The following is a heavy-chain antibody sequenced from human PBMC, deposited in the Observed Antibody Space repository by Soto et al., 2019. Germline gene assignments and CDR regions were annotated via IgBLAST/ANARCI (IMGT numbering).Heavy chain of an antibody. V-gene: IGHV1-18*01. CDR3: AKNGQPPYYCWGLDF. D-gene: IGHD2-8*01. Sequence: SVKPTSKAPRYAFTSRSRRSLRQSTRQGLEWMGWISGYNGDTSYAQKFQDRVSMTIDTSTGTAYMELRSLTSDDTAIYFCAKNGQPPYYCWGLDFWGQGTKVSVS. J-gene: IGHJ6*02. CDR1: RYAFTSRS. CDR2: ISGYNGDT.